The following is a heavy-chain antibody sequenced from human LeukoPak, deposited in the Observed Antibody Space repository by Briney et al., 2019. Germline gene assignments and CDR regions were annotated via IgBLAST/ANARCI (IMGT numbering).Heavy chain of an antibody. CDR1: GYTFTGYY. CDR3: ARHGILTGSIRNWFGP. Sequence: ASVKVSCKASGYTFTGYYMHWVRQAPGQGLEWMGWIDPNSRGTNYAQKFQGRVTMTRDTSINTAYMELSSLRSDDTAVYYCARHGILTGSIRNWFGPWGQGTLVTVSS. V-gene: IGHV1-2*02. J-gene: IGHJ5*02. CDR2: IDPNSRGT. D-gene: IGHD3-9*01.